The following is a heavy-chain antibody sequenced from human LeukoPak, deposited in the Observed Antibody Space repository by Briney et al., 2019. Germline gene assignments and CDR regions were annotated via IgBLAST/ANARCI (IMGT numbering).Heavy chain of an antibody. Sequence: PGGSLRLSCAASGFTFSSYAMSWVRQAPGKGLEWVSAISGSGGSTYYADSVKGRFTISRDNSKNTLYLQMNSLRAEDTAVYYCAEEKWELPRFNWFDPWGQGTLVTVSS. J-gene: IGHJ5*02. V-gene: IGHV3-23*01. D-gene: IGHD1-26*01. CDR1: GFTFSSYA. CDR2: ISGSGGST. CDR3: AEEKWELPRFNWFDP.